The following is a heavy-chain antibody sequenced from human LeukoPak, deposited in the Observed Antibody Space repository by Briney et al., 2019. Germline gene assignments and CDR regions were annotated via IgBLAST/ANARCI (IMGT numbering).Heavy chain of an antibody. D-gene: IGHD6-19*01. J-gene: IGHJ1*01. Sequence: GGSLRLSCAASGLTFSSYSMNWVRQAPGKGLEWVSSISSSSSYIYYADSVKGRFTISRDNAKNSLYLQMNSLRAEDTAVYYCAKVIGGWYGVEYFQHWGQGTLVTVSS. CDR2: ISSSSSYI. CDR1: GLTFSSYS. CDR3: AKVIGGWYGVEYFQH. V-gene: IGHV3-21*01.